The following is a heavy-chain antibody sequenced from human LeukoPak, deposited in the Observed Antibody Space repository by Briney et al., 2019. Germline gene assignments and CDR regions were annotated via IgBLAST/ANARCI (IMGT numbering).Heavy chain of an antibody. Sequence: GGSLRLSCAASGFTFSSYSMNWVRQAPGKGLEWVSYISSSSSTIYYADSVKGRFTISRDNAKNSLYLQMNSLRAEDTAVYYCAKVPALGFYYMDVWGKGTTVTVSS. V-gene: IGHV3-48*01. CDR3: AKVPALGFYYMDV. D-gene: IGHD7-27*01. CDR1: GFTFSSYS. CDR2: ISSSSSTI. J-gene: IGHJ6*03.